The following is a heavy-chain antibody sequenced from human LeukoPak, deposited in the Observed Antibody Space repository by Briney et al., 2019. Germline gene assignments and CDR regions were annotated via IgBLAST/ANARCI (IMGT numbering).Heavy chain of an antibody. J-gene: IGHJ4*02. CDR1: GFTFSGYW. D-gene: IGHD3-22*01. CDR3: VRDLYRIVVVPHYFDY. Sequence: GGSLRLSCAASGFTFSGYWMSWVRQAPGKGLEWVANIKQDGSEKYYVDSVKGRFTISRDNAKNSLYLQMNSLRAEDTAVYYCVRDLYRIVVVPHYFDYWGQGTLVTVSS. CDR2: IKQDGSEK. V-gene: IGHV3-7*01.